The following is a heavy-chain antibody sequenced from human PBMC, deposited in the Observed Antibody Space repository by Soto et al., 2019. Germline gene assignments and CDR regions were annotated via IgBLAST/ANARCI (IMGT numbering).Heavy chain of an antibody. Sequence: QVQLVQSGAEVKKPGSSVKVSCKASGGTFSSYAISWVRQAPGQGLEWMGGIIPIFGTANYAQKFQGRVTITADESTSTVYMELSSLRSEDTAVYYCARHNYYDSSGYYYVPYYYYYYGMDVWGQGTTVTVSS. D-gene: IGHD3-22*01. J-gene: IGHJ6*02. CDR2: IIPIFGTA. V-gene: IGHV1-69*01. CDR3: ARHNYYDSSGYYYVPYYYYYYGMDV. CDR1: GGTFSSYA.